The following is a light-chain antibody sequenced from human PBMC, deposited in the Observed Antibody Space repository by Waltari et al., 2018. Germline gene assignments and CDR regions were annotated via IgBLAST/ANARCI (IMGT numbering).Light chain of an antibody. CDR2: DVI. J-gene: IGLJ2*01. Sequence: QSALTQPASVSGSPGQSITISCTGTSSDVGGYNYVSWYQQHPGKAPKLMIFDVIERPSWVSIRFSGSKSGNTASLTISGLQADDEADYYCSSYTSSSTPLFGGGTKLTVL. V-gene: IGLV2-14*01. CDR3: SSYTSSSTPL. CDR1: SSDVGGYNY.